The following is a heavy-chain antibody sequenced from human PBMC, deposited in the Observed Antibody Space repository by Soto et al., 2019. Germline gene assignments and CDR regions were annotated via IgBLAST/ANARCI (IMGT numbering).Heavy chain of an antibody. V-gene: IGHV1-18*01. J-gene: IGHJ6*02. Sequence: ASVKVSCKASGYTFTSCFITWVRQAPGQGLEWMGWISAYNGNTNYAQMLQGRVTMTTDTSTATAYMEMRSLRSDDTAVYYCARQNYYSGMDVWGQGTTVTVSS. CDR1: GYTFTSCF. CDR2: ISAYNGNT. CDR3: ARQNYYSGMDV.